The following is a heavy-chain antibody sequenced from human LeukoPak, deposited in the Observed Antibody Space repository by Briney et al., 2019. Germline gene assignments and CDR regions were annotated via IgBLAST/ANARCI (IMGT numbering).Heavy chain of an antibody. J-gene: IGHJ4*02. Sequence: GGSLRLSCAASGFTFSSYGMHWVRQAPGKGLEWVAFIRYDGSNKYYADSVKGRFTISRDNSKNTLYLQMDSLKPDDTAVYYCAKDRPLYSGSQHFDYWGQGTLVTASS. CDR1: GFTFSSYG. CDR3: AKDRPLYSGSQHFDY. V-gene: IGHV3-30*02. CDR2: IRYDGSNK. D-gene: IGHD1-26*01.